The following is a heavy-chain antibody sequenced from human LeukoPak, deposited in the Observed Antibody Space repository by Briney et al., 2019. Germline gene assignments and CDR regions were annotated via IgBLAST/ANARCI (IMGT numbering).Heavy chain of an antibody. Sequence: SESLSLTCSVSGVYFSSSGCSCGWICQPPGKRLEWIGSIFYTGNTYYNPSLKSRITISADTSKNQFSLELRFVTAADTAVYYCARLGASLEWDSGSFPDYWGQGTLVTVSS. V-gene: IGHV4-39*01. CDR1: GVYFSSSGCS. D-gene: IGHD3-10*01. J-gene: IGHJ4*02. CDR3: ARLGASLEWDSGSFPDY. CDR2: IFYTGNT.